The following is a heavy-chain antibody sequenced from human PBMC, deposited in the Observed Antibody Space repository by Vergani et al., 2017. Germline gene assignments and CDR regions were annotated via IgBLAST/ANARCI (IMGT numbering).Heavy chain of an antibody. CDR1: GFTFYNYA. V-gene: IGHV3-23*01. D-gene: IGHD2-15*01. J-gene: IGHJ4*02. CDR3: ATGGXCSGGMCYRHFEF. CDR2: ISGSVGNT. Sequence: EVQLLESGGGLVQPGGSLRLSCAASGFTFYNYAMTWVRQAPGKGLEWVAGISGSVGNTYYADSVKGRFTISRDNSKATVSLQMNSLIAEDTAVYYCATGGXCSGGMCYRHFEFWGQGTLVTVSS.